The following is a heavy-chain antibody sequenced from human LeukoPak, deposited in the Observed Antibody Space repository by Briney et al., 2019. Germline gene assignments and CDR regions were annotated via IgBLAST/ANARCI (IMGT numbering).Heavy chain of an antibody. CDR3: ARSRREYYYDSSGYYFDY. Sequence: SETLSLTCAVYGGSFSGYYWSWIRQPPGKGLEWIGEINHSGSTNYNPSLKSRVTISVDTSKNQFSLKLSSVTAADTAVYYCARSRREYYYDSSGYYFDYGGQGTLVTVSS. J-gene: IGHJ4*02. CDR1: GGSFSGYY. V-gene: IGHV4-34*01. D-gene: IGHD3-22*01. CDR2: INHSGST.